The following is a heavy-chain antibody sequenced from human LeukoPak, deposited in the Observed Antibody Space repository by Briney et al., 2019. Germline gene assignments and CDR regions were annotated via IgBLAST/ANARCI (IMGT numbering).Heavy chain of an antibody. Sequence: GGSLRLSCAASGFTFSSYEMNWVRQAPGKGLEWVSYISSSGSTIYYADSVKGRFTISRDNSKSTLSLQMNSLRAEDTAIYYCATYRQVLLPFESWGQGTLVTVSS. CDR2: ISSSGSTI. J-gene: IGHJ4*02. D-gene: IGHD2-8*02. CDR3: ATYRQVLLPFES. V-gene: IGHV3-48*03. CDR1: GFTFSSYE.